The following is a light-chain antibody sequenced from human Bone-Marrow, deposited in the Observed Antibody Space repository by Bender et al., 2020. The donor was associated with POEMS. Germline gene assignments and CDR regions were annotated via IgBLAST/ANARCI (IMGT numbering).Light chain of an antibody. J-gene: IGLJ3*02. CDR1: SGDVGGYDF. V-gene: IGLV2-11*01. CDR2: DVT. Sequence: QSVLTQPHSVSGSRGQSVTISCTGSSGDVGGYDFVSWYQQHPGKAPKLMIYDVTKRPSGVPARFSGSKSGTSASLAISDIQSEDEGDYYCSSWDDSLSGWVFGGGTKLTVL. CDR3: SSWDDSLSGWV.